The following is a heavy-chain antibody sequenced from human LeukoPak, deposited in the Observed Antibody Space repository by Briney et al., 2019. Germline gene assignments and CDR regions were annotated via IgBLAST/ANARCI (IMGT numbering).Heavy chain of an antibody. D-gene: IGHD7-27*01. Sequence: PSETLSLTCTVSGGSISSGSYYWSWIRQPAGKGLEWIGRIYTSGSTNYNPSLKSRVTISVDTSKNQFSLKLSSVTAADTAVYYCAFRTGDDAFDIWGQGTMVTVSS. CDR2: IYTSGST. CDR3: AFRTGDDAFDI. J-gene: IGHJ3*02. CDR1: GGSISSGSYY. V-gene: IGHV4-61*02.